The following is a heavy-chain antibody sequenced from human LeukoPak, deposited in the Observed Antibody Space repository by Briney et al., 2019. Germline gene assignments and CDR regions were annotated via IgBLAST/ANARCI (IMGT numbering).Heavy chain of an antibody. CDR3: ARVSAADLYNWFDP. D-gene: IGHD6-13*01. J-gene: IGHJ5*02. CDR2: ISAYNGNT. V-gene: IGHV1-18*01. Sequence: GASVKVSCKASGYTSTSYGISWVRQAPGQGLEWMGWISAYNGNTNYAQKLQGRVTMTTDTSTSTAYMELRSLRSDDTAVYYCARVSAADLYNWFDPWGQGTLVTVSS. CDR1: GYTSTSYG.